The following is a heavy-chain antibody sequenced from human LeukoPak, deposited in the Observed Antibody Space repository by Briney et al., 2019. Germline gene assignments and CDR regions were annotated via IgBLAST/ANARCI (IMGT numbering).Heavy chain of an antibody. CDR2: NSGSWGST. J-gene: IGHJ6*02. D-gene: IGHD3-10*01. CDR3: TKDAGARLDYYYGMVV. CDR1: GFTFSRYA. Sequence: GASLRLSCAASGFTFSRYAMIWVRQAPGEGLEWVSANSGSWGSTYYAVSVKGQFTGSRDNPKNTLYLQMNSLRADDTAVYYCTKDAGARLDYYYGMVVWGQGATVTVS. V-gene: IGHV3-23*01.